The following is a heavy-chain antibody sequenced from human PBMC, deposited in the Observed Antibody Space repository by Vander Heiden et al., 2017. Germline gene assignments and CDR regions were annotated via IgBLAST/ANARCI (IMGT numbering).Heavy chain of an antibody. J-gene: IGHJ4*02. V-gene: IGHV2-26*01. CDR3: ARTDKKYDFWSGYYDY. Sequence: QVTLKESGPMLVKPTETLTMTCTVSGFSLSNARMGVSWIRQPPGKALEWLAHIFSNDEKSYSTSLKSRLTISKDTSKSQVVLTMTNMDPVDTATYYCARTDKKYDFWSGYYDYWGQGTLVTVSS. CDR1: GFSLSNARMG. D-gene: IGHD3-3*01. CDR2: IFSNDEK.